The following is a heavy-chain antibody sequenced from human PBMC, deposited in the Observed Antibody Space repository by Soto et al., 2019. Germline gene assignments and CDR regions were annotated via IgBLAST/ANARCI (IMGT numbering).Heavy chain of an antibody. CDR3: ALSMAARNDAFDI. CDR1: GGGFSSYA. Sequence: SVKVSCQASGGGFSSYAISWVRQAPGQGLEWMGGIIPIFGTANYAQKFQGRVTITADESTSTAYMELSSLRSEDTAVYYCALSMAARNDAFDIWGQGTMVTVSS. V-gene: IGHV1-69*13. CDR2: IIPIFGTA. D-gene: IGHD6-6*01. J-gene: IGHJ3*02.